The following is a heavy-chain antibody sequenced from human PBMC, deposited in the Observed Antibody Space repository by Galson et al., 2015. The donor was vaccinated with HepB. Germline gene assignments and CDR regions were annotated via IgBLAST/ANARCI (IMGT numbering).Heavy chain of an antibody. CDR3: ARHVQNGYNYLPGDY. D-gene: IGHD5-24*01. CDR1: GYSFISHW. CDR2: IDPSDSYT. J-gene: IGHJ4*02. Sequence: QSGAEVKKPGESLRISCKGSGYSFISHWISWVRQMPGKGLEWMGRIDPSDSYTNYSPSFQGHVTFSADKSITTAYLQWSSLKASDTAMYSCARHVQNGYNYLPGDYWGQGTLVTVSS. V-gene: IGHV5-10-1*01.